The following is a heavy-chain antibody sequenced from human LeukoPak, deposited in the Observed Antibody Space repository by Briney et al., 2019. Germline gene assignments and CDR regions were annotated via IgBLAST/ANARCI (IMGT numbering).Heavy chain of an antibody. CDR1: GFTFSDYY. CDR2: ISSSGSTI. J-gene: IGHJ5*02. Sequence: GGSLRLSCAASGFTFSDYYMSWIRQAPGQGLEWVSYISSSGSTIYYADSVKGRFTISRDNAKNSLYLQMNSLRAEDTAVYYCARSNSGGSCYSRVCWFDPWGQGTLVTVSS. CDR3: ARSNSGGSCYSRVCWFDP. V-gene: IGHV3-11*04. D-gene: IGHD2-15*01.